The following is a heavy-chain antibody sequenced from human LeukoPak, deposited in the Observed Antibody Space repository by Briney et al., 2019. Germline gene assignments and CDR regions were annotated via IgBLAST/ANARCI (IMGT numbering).Heavy chain of an antibody. D-gene: IGHD5-24*01. J-gene: IGHJ4*02. CDR3: ARDLDGYNYALDY. CDR1: GFTFSSYS. Sequence: GGSLRLSCAASGFTFSSYSMNWVRQAPGKGLEWVSSISSSSSYIFYADSVKGRFTISRDNAKNSLYLQMHSLRAEDTAVYYCARDLDGYNYALDYWGQGTLVTVSS. CDR2: ISSSSSYI. V-gene: IGHV3-21*01.